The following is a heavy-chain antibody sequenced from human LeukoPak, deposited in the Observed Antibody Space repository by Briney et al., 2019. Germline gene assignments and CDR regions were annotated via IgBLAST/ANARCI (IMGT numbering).Heavy chain of an antibody. V-gene: IGHV4-4*07. J-gene: IGHJ4*02. CDR3: ARDRYYYDSSGYPFDY. Sequence: PSETLSLTCTVSGGSISSYYWSWIRQPAGKGLEWIGRIHTSGSTNYNPSLKSRVTMSADRSKNQFSLKLSSVTAADTAVYYCARDRYYYDSSGYPFDYWGQGTLVTASS. CDR2: IHTSGST. CDR1: GGSISSYY. D-gene: IGHD3-22*01.